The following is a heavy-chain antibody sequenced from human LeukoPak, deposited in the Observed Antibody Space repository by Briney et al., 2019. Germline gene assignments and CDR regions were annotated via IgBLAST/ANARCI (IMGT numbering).Heavy chain of an antibody. J-gene: IGHJ3*02. CDR2: INNSGST. CDR3: ARADIVATIDAFDI. CDR1: GGSFSGYY. Sequence: PSETLSLTCAVYGGSFSGYYWSWIRQPPGKGLEWIGEINNSGSTNYNPSLKRRVTISVDTSKNQFSLKLSSVTAADTAVYYCARADIVATIDAFDIWGQGTMVTVSS. V-gene: IGHV4-34*01. D-gene: IGHD5-12*01.